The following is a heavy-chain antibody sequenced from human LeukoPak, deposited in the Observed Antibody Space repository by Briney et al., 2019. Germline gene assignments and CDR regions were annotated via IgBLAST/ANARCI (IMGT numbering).Heavy chain of an antibody. D-gene: IGHD4-17*01. V-gene: IGHV3-48*03. CDR3: ARVGLTVTTFYYMDV. CDR2: ISSSSSI. J-gene: IGHJ6*03. Sequence: GGSLRLSCAASGFTFSSYEMNWVRQAPGKGLEWVSYISSSSSIYYADSVKGRFTISRDNSKNTLYLQMNSLRAEDTAVYYCARVGLTVTTFYYMDVWGKGTTVTVSS. CDR1: GFTFSSYE.